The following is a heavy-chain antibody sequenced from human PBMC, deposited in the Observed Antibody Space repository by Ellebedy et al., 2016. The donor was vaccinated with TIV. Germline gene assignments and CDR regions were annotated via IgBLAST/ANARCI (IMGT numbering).Heavy chain of an antibody. CDR2: IKKDGSEE. Sequence: PGGSLRLSCAASGITISNYWMTWVRQAPGKGLEWVANIKKDGSEEYYVDSVKGRFTIFRDNAKSSLYLQMDSLRVEDTAVYYCASGLEVWGQGTTVIVSS. J-gene: IGHJ6*02. CDR1: GITISNYW. V-gene: IGHV3-7*01. CDR3: ASGLEV.